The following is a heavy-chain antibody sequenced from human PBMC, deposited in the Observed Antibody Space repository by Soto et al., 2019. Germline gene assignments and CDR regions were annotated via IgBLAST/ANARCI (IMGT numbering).Heavy chain of an antibody. CDR3: ARRYCSSTSCLIDY. V-gene: IGHV3-48*03. J-gene: IGHJ4*02. Sequence: EVQLVESGGGLVQPGGSLRLSCAASGFTFSSYEMNWVRQAPGKGLEWVSYISSSGSTIYYADSVKGRFTISRDNAKNSLYLQVKSLRAEDTAVYYCARRYCSSTSCLIDYWGQGTLVTVSS. CDR2: ISSSGSTI. CDR1: GFTFSSYE. D-gene: IGHD2-2*01.